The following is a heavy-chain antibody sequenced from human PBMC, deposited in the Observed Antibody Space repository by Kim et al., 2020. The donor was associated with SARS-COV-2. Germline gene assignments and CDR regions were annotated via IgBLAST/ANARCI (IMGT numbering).Heavy chain of an antibody. Sequence: SETLSLTCTVSGGSISSGGYYWSWIRQHPGKGLEWIGYIYYSGSTYYNPSLKSRVTISVDTSKNQFSLKLSSVTAADTAVYYCARVRSIGYCSSTSCPRIGFDPWGQGTLVTVSS. J-gene: IGHJ5*02. CDR1: GGSISSGGYY. V-gene: IGHV4-31*03. D-gene: IGHD2-2*01. CDR3: ARVRSIGYCSSTSCPRIGFDP. CDR2: IYYSGST.